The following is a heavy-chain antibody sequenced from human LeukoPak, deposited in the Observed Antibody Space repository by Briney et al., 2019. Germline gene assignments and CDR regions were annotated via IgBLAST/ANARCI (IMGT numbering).Heavy chain of an antibody. CDR2: IYYSGST. CDR1: GGSISSGGYY. V-gene: IGHV4-31*03. D-gene: IGHD6-13*01. CDR3: ARAAPIAAAGTEWFDP. J-gene: IGHJ5*02. Sequence: PSETLSLTCTVSGGSISSGGYYWSWIPQHPGKGLEWIGYIYYSGSTYYNLSLRSRVSISVDTSKNQFSLKLTSVTAADTAVYYCARAAPIAAAGTEWFDPWGQGTLVTVSS.